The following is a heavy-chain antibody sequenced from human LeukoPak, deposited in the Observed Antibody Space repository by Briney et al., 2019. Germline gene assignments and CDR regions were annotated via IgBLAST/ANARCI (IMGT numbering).Heavy chain of an antibody. CDR1: GFTFSSYG. CDR2: ISSTSSTI. CDR3: TRDFGGY. J-gene: IGHJ4*02. Sequence: GGSLRLSCAAPGFTFSSYGMNWVRQAPGKGLEWVSYISSTSSTIYYADSVKGRFTISRDNAKNSLYLQMNSLRAEDTAVYYCTRDFGGYWGQGTLVTVSS. V-gene: IGHV3-48*01. D-gene: IGHD3-16*01.